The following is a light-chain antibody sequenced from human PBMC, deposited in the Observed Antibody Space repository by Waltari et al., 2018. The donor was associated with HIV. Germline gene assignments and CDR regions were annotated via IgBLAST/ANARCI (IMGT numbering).Light chain of an antibody. CDR2: EGS. V-gene: IGLV2-23*01. Sequence: QSALTQPASVSGSPGQSITISCPGTSSDVGRYNLVSWYPQHPGKAPKPMIYEGSKRPSGVSNRFSGSKSGNTASLTISGLQAEDEADYYCCSYAGSSTLEVFGGGTKLTVL. CDR1: SSDVGRYNL. CDR3: CSYAGSSTLEV. J-gene: IGLJ2*01.